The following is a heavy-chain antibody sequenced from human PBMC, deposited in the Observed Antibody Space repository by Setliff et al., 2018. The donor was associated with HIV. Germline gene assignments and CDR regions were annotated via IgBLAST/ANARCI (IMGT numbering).Heavy chain of an antibody. V-gene: IGHV4-61*02. CDR3: ARTIKEHLAVWWFDP. J-gene: IGHJ5*02. D-gene: IGHD3-16*01. Sequence: PSETLALTCTVSGGSISSGIYYWSWIRQPAGKGLEWSGRIYTSGSTKYNDSLESRVTISVDTSNNKCSLRLSSVTDADTAVYYCARTIKEHLAVWWFDPWGQGTLVTVS. CDR1: GGSISSGIYY. CDR2: IYTSGST.